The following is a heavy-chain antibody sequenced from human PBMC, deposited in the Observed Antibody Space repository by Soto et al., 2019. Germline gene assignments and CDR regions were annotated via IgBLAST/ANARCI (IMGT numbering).Heavy chain of an antibody. J-gene: IGHJ4*02. CDR3: ARELVEGYYYGSGPFDY. D-gene: IGHD3-10*01. CDR1: GYTFTSYG. Sequence: ASVKVSCKASGYTFTSYGISWVRKAPGQGLEWMGWISAYNGNTNYAQKLQGRVTMTTDTSTSTAYMELRSLRSDDTAVYYCARELVEGYYYGSGPFDYWGQGTLVTVSS. CDR2: ISAYNGNT. V-gene: IGHV1-18*01.